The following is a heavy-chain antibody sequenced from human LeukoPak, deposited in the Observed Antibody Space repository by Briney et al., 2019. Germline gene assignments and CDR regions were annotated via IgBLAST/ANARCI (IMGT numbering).Heavy chain of an antibody. V-gene: IGHV4-4*07. D-gene: IGHD3-22*01. CDR2: THTSGST. Sequence: SETLSLTCTVSGGSISSYYWTWIRQPAGKGLEWIGRTHTSGSTNYNPSLKSRVTISVDTSKNQFSLKLSSVTAADTAVYYCARPYDSSGYWPFDYWGQGTLVTVSS. CDR3: ARPYDSSGYWPFDY. J-gene: IGHJ4*02. CDR1: GGSISSYY.